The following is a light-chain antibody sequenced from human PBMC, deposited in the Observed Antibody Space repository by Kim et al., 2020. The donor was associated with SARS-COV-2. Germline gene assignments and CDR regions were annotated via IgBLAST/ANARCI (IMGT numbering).Light chain of an antibody. Sequence: VDPGKTARITCGGNNIGSKSVHWYQQKPGQAPVLVIYYDSDRPSGIPERFSGSNSGNTATLTISRVEAGDEADYYCQVWDSSSDLVFGGGTQLTVL. V-gene: IGLV3-21*04. CDR1: NIGSKS. J-gene: IGLJ3*02. CDR2: YDS. CDR3: QVWDSSSDLV.